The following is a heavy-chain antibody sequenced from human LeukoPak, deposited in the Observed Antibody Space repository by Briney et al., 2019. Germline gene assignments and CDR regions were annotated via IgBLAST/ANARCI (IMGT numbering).Heavy chain of an antibody. CDR2: ICCAGST. Sequence: SETLSLTCTVDGGSTTSGDYYWSWIRHPPWKGLEGIGYICCAGSTYYNPSLKSRVSLSVGTSRNQSSLKLSSVTAADTAVYYCARDPHGGGLGDGFDIWGQGTMVTVSS. CDR3: ARDPHGGGLGDGFDI. D-gene: IGHD3-16*01. CDR1: GGSTTSGDYY. J-gene: IGHJ3*02. V-gene: IGHV4-30-4*08.